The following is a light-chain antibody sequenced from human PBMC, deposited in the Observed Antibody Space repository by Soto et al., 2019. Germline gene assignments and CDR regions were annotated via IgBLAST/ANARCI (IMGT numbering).Light chain of an antibody. CDR3: QQYVRPPYT. Sequence: ELVLTQSPGTLSLSPGERATLSCRASQSITSNYLAWYQQKPGQTPRVVIHGVSSRATGIPDRFSGSGSGTDFTLIISRLEPEDFAVYYCQQYVRPPYTFGQGTKLEIK. CDR1: QSITSNY. CDR2: GVS. V-gene: IGKV3-20*01. J-gene: IGKJ2*01.